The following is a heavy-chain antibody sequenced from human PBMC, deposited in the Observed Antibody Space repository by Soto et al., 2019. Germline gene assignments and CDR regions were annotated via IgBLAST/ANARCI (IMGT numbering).Heavy chain of an antibody. Sequence: SETLSLTCTVSGGSISSGDYYWSWIRQPPGKGLEWIGYIYYSGSTYYNPSLKSRVTISVDTSKNQFSLKLSSVTAADTAVYYCARVIEYYDSSGYSMGGHDAFDIWGQGTMVTVSS. CDR3: ARVIEYYDSSGYSMGGHDAFDI. CDR2: IYYSGST. CDR1: GGSISSGDYY. J-gene: IGHJ3*02. V-gene: IGHV4-30-4*01. D-gene: IGHD3-22*01.